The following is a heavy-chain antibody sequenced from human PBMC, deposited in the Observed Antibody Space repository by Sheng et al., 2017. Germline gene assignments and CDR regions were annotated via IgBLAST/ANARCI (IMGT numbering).Heavy chain of an antibody. CDR2: IRQDGSDK. Sequence: EVQLVESGGGLVQPGGSLRLSCAASGFTFSSYWMSWVRQAPGKGLEWVANIRQDGSDKYHVDSVRGRFTISRDNAKSSLYLQMDSLRAEDTAVYYCVRAARGVVRSYYYYGLDVWGQGTTVTVSS. V-gene: IGHV3-7*01. CDR1: GFTFSSYW. CDR3: VRAARGVVRSYYYYGLDV. J-gene: IGHJ6*02.